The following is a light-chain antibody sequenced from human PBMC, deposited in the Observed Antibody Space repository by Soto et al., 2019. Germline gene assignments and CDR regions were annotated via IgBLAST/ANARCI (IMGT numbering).Light chain of an antibody. CDR2: DAS. CDR1: QSISSW. V-gene: IGKV1-5*01. CDR3: QQYNSYWT. Sequence: DIPMTQSPSTLSASVGDRVTITCRASQSISSWLAWYQQKPGKAPKLLIYDASNLESGVPSRFSGSGSGTEFTLTINSLQPDDFATYYCQQYNSYWTFGQGTKVEIK. J-gene: IGKJ1*01.